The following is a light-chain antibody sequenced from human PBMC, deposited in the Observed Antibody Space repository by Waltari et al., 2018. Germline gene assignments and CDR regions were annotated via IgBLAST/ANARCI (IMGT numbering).Light chain of an antibody. CDR3: VQALAFPLT. V-gene: IGKV2-40*01. J-gene: IGKJ4*01. CDR2: GGS. Sequence: DIVMTQTPLSLPITPGEPASISCRSSQSLLQSNGNTYLHWYPQKPGQSPQLLIYGGSSRASGVPDRFSGSGSGTDFTLKISKVEAEDVGIYYCVQALAFPLTFGGGTKVEIK. CDR1: QSLLQSNGNTY.